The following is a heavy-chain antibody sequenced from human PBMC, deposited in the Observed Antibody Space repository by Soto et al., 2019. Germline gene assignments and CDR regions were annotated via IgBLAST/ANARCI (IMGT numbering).Heavy chain of an antibody. V-gene: IGHV4-34*01. J-gene: IGHJ3*02. CDR3: ARLRCTNGVCSRPNAFDI. CDR1: GGSFSGYY. D-gene: IGHD2-8*01. Sequence: PSETLSLTCAVYGGSFSGYYWSWIRQPPGKGLEWIGEINHSGSTNYNPSLKSRVTISVDTSKNQFSLKLSSVTAADTAVYYCARLRCTNGVCSRPNAFDIWGQGTMVTVSS. CDR2: INHSGST.